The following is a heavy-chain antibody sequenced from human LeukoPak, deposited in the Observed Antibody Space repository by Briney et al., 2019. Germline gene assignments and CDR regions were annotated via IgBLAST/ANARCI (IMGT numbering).Heavy chain of an antibody. Sequence: GGSLRLSCAASGFTFSSYAMHWVRQAPGKGLEWVAVISYDGSNKYYADSVKGRFTISRDNSKNTLYLQMNSLRAEDTAVYYCARDFCGGSCYSADYWGQGTLVTVSS. CDR3: ARDFCGGSCYSADY. CDR2: ISYDGSNK. CDR1: GFTFSSYA. V-gene: IGHV3-30-3*01. J-gene: IGHJ4*02. D-gene: IGHD2-15*01.